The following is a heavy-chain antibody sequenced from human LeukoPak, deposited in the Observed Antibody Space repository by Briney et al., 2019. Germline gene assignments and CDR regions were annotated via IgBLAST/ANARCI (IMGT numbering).Heavy chain of an antibody. CDR3: ARSVRSNAFDI. CDR2: ISSSSSYI. Sequence: GGSLRLSCTASGFTLGDVATSWVRQAAGKGLEWVSSISSSSSYIYYADSVKGRFTISRDNAKNSLYMQMNRLRADDTAVYYCARSVRSNAFDIWGQGTMVTVSS. V-gene: IGHV3-21*01. CDR1: GFTLGDVA. J-gene: IGHJ3*02. D-gene: IGHD4-17*01.